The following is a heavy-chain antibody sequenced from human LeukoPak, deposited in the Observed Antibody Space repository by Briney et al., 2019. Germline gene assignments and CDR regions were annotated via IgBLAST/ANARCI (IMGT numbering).Heavy chain of an antibody. CDR3: ARAYYDILTGYHFDY. CDR1: GGSISSYY. V-gene: IGHV4-59*01. CDR2: IYYSGST. Sequence: SETLSLTCTVSGGSISSYYWSWIRQPPGKGLEWIGYIYYSGSTNYNPSLKSRVTISVDTSKNQFSLKLSSVTAADTAVYYCARAYYDILTGYHFDYWGQGTLVTVSS. J-gene: IGHJ4*02. D-gene: IGHD3-9*01.